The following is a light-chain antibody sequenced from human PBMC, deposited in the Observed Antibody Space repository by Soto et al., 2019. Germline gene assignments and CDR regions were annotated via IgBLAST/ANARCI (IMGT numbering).Light chain of an antibody. Sequence: DIQMTQSPSTLSASVRDSVTITCRASQSIDRRLAWYQKKPGKAPNLVIYDASCLESGDPSRFSGSGSGTEFTLTVSSLQPDDFAPYYCQQYFSLPYTFGLGDTLQIK. V-gene: IGKV1-5*01. CDR3: QQYFSLPYT. J-gene: IGKJ2*01. CDR2: DAS. CDR1: QSIDRR.